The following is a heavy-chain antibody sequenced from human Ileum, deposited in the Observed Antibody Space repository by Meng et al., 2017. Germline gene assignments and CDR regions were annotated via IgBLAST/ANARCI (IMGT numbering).Heavy chain of an antibody. CDR3: ARIGFCSGRSCYGFFDY. CDR2: IYSSGGT. J-gene: IGHJ4*02. D-gene: IGHD2-15*01. V-gene: IGHV4-31*01. Sequence: HVQRQEPCPGVVKPSHTLSSTCTVSGDSISSGGYSWTWIRQHPGKGLEWIGYIYSSGGTYYTPSLKSLVTISLDTSKNQFSLRLSSVTAADTAVYYCARIGFCSGRSCYGFFDYWGQGTLVTVSS. CDR1: GDSISSGGYS.